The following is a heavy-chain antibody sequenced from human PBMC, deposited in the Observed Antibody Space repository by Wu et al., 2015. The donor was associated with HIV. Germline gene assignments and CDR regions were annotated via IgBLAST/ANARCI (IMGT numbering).Heavy chain of an antibody. D-gene: IGHD3-9*01. J-gene: IGHJ6*03. CDR2: INPETGDT. Sequence: QVQLVQSGSEVKKSGASVSVSCKTSGYTFTDYYVHWVRQAPGQGLQWMGWINPETGDTNYARAFRGRITMTRDTSINTAYMILTGLRSNDTAVYFCARDWQFHVIFDDYYIDAWGKGTTVIVPS. CDR1: GYTFTDYY. V-gene: IGHV1-2*02. CDR3: ARDWQFHVIFDDYYIDA.